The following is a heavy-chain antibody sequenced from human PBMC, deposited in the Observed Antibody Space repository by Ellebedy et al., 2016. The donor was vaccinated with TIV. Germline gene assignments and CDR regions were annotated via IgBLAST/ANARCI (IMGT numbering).Heavy chain of an antibody. CDR1: GFTFTNSA. J-gene: IGHJ5*02. V-gene: IGHV1-58*01. CDR2: IVVGSGNT. Sequence: SVKVSXXASGFTFTNSAVQWVRQARGQRLEWIGWIVVGSGNTNYAQKFQGRVTMTRNTSISTAYMELSSLRSEDTAVYYCARDMVGEVGNWFDPWGQGTLVTVSS. D-gene: IGHD3-10*01. CDR3: ARDMVGEVGNWFDP.